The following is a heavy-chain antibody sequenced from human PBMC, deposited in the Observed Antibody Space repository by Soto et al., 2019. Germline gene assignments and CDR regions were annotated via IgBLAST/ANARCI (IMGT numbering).Heavy chain of an antibody. V-gene: IGHV4-34*01. D-gene: IGHD6-19*01. CDR1: GGSFSGYS. CDR2: INHSGST. CDR3: ASFRLAVAARSALIY. Sequence: PSETLSLTCAVYGGSFSGYSWSWIRQPPGKGLEWIGEINHSGSTNYNPSLKSRVTISVDTSKNQFSLKLSSVTAADTAVYYCASFRLAVAARSALIYWGQGTLVTVSS. J-gene: IGHJ4*02.